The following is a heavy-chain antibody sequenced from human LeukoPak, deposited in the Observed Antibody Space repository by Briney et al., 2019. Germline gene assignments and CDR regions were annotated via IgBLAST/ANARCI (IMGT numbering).Heavy chain of an antibody. J-gene: IGHJ4*02. CDR3: ARAYDFWKGYSYYFDY. D-gene: IGHD3-3*01. Sequence: GGSLRLSCAASGFTFSSYWMSWVRQAPGKGLEWVANIKQDGTEKYYVDSVKGRFTISRDNVKNSLYLQMNSLRAEDTAVYYCARAYDFWKGYSYYFDYWAQGTLVTVSS. CDR2: IKQDGTEK. CDR1: GFTFSSYW. V-gene: IGHV3-7*04.